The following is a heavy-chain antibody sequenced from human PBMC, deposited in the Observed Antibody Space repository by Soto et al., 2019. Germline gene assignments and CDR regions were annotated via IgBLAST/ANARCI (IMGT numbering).Heavy chain of an antibody. D-gene: IGHD3-22*01. CDR1: GGTFSSYA. V-gene: IGHV1-69*13. CDR2: IIPIFGAA. J-gene: IGHJ4*02. Sequence: GASVKVSREASGGTFSSYASSWVRQAPGQGLEWMGGIIPIFGAANYAQKFQGRVTITADESTSTAYMELSSLRSEDTAVYYCARVAVGSSGYYFDYWGQGTLVTVSS. CDR3: ARVAVGSSGYYFDY.